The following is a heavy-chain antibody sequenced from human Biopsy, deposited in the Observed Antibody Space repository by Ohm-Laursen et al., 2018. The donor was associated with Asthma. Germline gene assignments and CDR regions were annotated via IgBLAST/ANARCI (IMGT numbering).Heavy chain of an antibody. D-gene: IGHD3-10*01. V-gene: IGHV1-69*13. CDR3: ASETGHSYGSGSEYYFDY. CDR2: IIPIFGTT. CDR1: GGTFNYA. J-gene: IGHJ4*02. Sequence: SVKVSCKASGGTFNYAITWVRQAPGQGLEWMGGIIPIFGTTNYAQKFKGRVTITADESSSTAYMELSSLGSEDTAVYYCASETGHSYGSGSEYYFDYWGLGTLVTVSS.